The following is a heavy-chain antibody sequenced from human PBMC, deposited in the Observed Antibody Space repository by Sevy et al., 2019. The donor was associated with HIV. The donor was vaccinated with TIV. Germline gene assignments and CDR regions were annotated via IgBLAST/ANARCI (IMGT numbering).Heavy chain of an antibody. Sequence: GRSLRLSCAASGFTFSSYAMHWVRQAPGKGLEWVAVISYDGSNKYYADSVKGRFTISRDNSKNTLYLQMNSLRAEDTAVYYCARVGAPFSNYYYYGMDVWGQGTTVTVSS. J-gene: IGHJ6*02. CDR3: ARVGAPFSNYYYYGMDV. D-gene: IGHD3-10*01. CDR2: ISYDGSNK. CDR1: GFTFSSYA. V-gene: IGHV3-30*04.